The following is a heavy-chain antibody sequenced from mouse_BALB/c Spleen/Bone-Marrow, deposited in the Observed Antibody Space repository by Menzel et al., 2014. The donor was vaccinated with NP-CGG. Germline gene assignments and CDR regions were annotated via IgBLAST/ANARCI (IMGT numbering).Heavy chain of an antibody. CDR3: TRSYGSSYEYDFDY. CDR1: GYTFTSYW. Sequence: QVQLQQSGAELVRPGASVKLSCKASGYTFTSYWINWVKQRPGQGLEWIGNIYPSDSYTNYNQKFKDKATLTVDKSSSTAYMQLSSPTSEDSAVYYCTRSYGSSYEYDFDYWGQGPTLTVYS. D-gene: IGHD1-1*01. V-gene: IGHV1-69*02. CDR2: IYPSDSYT. J-gene: IGHJ2*01.